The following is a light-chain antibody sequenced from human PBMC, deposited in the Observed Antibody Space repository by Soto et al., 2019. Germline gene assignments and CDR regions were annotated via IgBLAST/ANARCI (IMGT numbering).Light chain of an antibody. CDR2: DVS. J-gene: IGLJ1*01. Sequence: QAVGTQPASVSGSPGQSITISCTGTSNDVGGYNYVSWYQQHPGKAPKLMIYDVSNRPSGVSNRFSGSKSANTASLTISGLQTEDESDYYCSSYTGSSTYVFGTGTKVTVL. CDR3: SSYTGSSTYV. V-gene: IGLV2-14*03. CDR1: SNDVGGYNY.